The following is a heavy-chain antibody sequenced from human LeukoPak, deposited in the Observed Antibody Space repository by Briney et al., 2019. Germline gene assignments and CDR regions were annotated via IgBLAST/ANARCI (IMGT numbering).Heavy chain of an antibody. D-gene: IGHD3-22*01. CDR3: ARDYSSGYEDY. J-gene: IGHJ4*02. V-gene: IGHV3-21*01. CDR2: ITYTSYI. Sequence: GGSLRLSCAASGFTFSSFSLNWVRQAPGKGLEWVSSITYTSYISYADSVKGRFTISRDNAKKSLYLQMNSLRAEDTAVYYCARDYSSGYEDYWGQGTLVTVSS. CDR1: GFTFSSFS.